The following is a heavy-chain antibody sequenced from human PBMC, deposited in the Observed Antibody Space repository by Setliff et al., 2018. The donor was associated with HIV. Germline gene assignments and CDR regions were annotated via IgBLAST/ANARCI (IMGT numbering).Heavy chain of an antibody. CDR2: IGTLSDT. D-gene: IGHD3-10*01. V-gene: IGHV3-13*01. CDR3: ARAGRRHYYGSGSYAVFDY. CDR1: GFTFRSFD. Sequence: PGGSLRLSCAASGFTFRSFDMHWVRQAPGKGLEWVSCIGTLSDTYYPNSVKGRFTISRDNAKNSLYLQMNGLRAGGTAVYFCARAGRRHYYGSGSYAVFDYWGQGIVVTVSS. J-gene: IGHJ4*02.